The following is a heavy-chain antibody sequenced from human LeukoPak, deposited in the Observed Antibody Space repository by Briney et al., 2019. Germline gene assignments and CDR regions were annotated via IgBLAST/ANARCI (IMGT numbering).Heavy chain of an antibody. CDR1: GYSFTTYW. V-gene: IGHV5-51*01. J-gene: IGHJ2*01. D-gene: IGHD3-22*01. Sequence: GESLKISCKGSGYSFTTYWIGWVRQMPGKGLEWMGIIYPGDSDTRYSPSFQGQVTISADKSISTAFLQWSSLKASDTAMYYCARDQGSMIVVRTTNWYFDLWGRGTLVTVSS. CDR3: ARDQGSMIVVRTTNWYFDL. CDR2: IYPGDSDT.